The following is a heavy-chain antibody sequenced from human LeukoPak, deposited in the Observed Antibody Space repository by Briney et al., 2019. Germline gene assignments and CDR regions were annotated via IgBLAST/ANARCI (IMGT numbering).Heavy chain of an antibody. J-gene: IGHJ6*02. CDR2: ISSSGSTI. Sequence: GGSLRLSCAASGFTFSSYEMNWVRQAPGKGLECLLYISSSGSTIYYADSVKGRFTLSRDNAKNSLYLQMHSLRAEDTAVYYCARDGRTYGDYDGGLYYYYGMDVWGQGTTVTVSS. CDR3: ARDGRTYGDYDGGLYYYYGMDV. CDR1: GFTFSSYE. D-gene: IGHD4-17*01. V-gene: IGHV3-48*03.